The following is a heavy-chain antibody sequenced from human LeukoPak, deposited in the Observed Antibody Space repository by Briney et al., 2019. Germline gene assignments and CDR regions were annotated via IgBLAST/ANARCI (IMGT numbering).Heavy chain of an antibody. V-gene: IGHV5-10-1*01. CDR1: GYTFTDHW. J-gene: IGHJ4*02. D-gene: IGHD1-14*01. Sequence: GESLKISCTGSGYTFTDHWISWVRRLPGKGLEWMGRIDPSDSYTQYIPSLQGHVTISTDKSISTAYLQWSSLKASDTAIYYCARNTGGTLTLWGQGTLVTVS. CDR2: IDPSDSYT. CDR3: ARNTGGTLTL.